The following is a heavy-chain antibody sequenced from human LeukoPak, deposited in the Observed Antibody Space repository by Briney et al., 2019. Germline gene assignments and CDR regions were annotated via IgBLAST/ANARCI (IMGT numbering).Heavy chain of an antibody. CDR2: ISGDGGST. D-gene: IGHD6-19*01. Sequence: GGSLRLSCASPGFNFSSYWIHWVRQAPGKGLESVSLISGDGGSTFYADSVKGRFTISRDNSKNSLYLQMNSLRSDDTALYYCARESESSGWYDYWGQGTLVTVSS. CDR1: GFNFSSYW. CDR3: ARESESSGWYDY. J-gene: IGHJ4*02. V-gene: IGHV3-43*02.